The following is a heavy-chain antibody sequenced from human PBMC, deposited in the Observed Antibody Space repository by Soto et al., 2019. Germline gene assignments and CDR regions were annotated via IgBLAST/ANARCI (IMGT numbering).Heavy chain of an antibody. V-gene: IGHV4-34*01. CDR3: ARVPPIIAVTYFDY. D-gene: IGHD6-19*01. CDR1: GGSFSGYY. CDR2: INHSGST. Sequence: ASETLSLTCAVYGGSFSGYYWSWIRQPPGKGLEWIGEINHSGSTNYNPSLKSRVTISVDTSKNQFSLKLSSVTAADTAVYYCARVPPIIAVTYFDYWGQGTLVTVSS. J-gene: IGHJ4*02.